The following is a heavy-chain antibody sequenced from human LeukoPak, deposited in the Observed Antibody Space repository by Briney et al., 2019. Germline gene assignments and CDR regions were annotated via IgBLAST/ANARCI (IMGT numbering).Heavy chain of an antibody. CDR2: ISWNSGSI. D-gene: IGHD5-24*01. Sequence: GRSLRLSCAASGFTFDDYAMHWVRQAPGKGLEWVPGISWNSGSIGYADSVKGRFTISRDNAKNSLYLQMNSLRAEDMALYYCAKDVSDGYNSYYFDYWGQGTLVTVSS. J-gene: IGHJ4*02. CDR1: GFTFDDYA. V-gene: IGHV3-9*03. CDR3: AKDVSDGYNSYYFDY.